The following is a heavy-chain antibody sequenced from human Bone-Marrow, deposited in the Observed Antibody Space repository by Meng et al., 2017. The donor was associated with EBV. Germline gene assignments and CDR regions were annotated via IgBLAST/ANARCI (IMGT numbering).Heavy chain of an antibody. J-gene: IGHJ4*02. CDR2: ISAYNGNT. CDR1: GYTFTSYG. CDR3: ARFLDYDSSGYYYGSFDY. D-gene: IGHD3-22*01. Sequence: QFQLVQSGAEVKKPGVSVKVPCKASGYTFTSYGISWVRQAPGQGLEWMGWISAYNGNTNYAQKLQGRVTMTTDTSTSTAYMELRSLRSDDTAVYYCARFLDYDSSGYYYGSFDYWGQGTLVTVAS. V-gene: IGHV1-18*01.